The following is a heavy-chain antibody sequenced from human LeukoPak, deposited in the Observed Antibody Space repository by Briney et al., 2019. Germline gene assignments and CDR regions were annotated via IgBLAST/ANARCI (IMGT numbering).Heavy chain of an antibody. V-gene: IGHV4-34*01. CDR3: ARGQNWGSYFDY. CDR1: GESFSGYY. Sequence: SETLSLTCAVYGESFSGYYCSWIRQPPGKGLEWIGEINHSGSTNYNPSLKSRVTISVDTSKNQFSLKLSSVTAADTAVYYCARGQNWGSYFDYWGQGTLVTVSS. J-gene: IGHJ4*02. CDR2: INHSGST. D-gene: IGHD7-27*01.